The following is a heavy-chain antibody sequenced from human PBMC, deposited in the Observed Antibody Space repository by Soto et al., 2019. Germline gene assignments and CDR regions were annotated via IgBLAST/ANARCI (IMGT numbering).Heavy chain of an antibody. Sequence: SETLSLTCGVSGGVISSSRWWTWVRQFPGKGLEWIGEIYPSGSTNYNPSLKSRVTISLDRSQNQFSLNLRSVTAADTATYYCARVPEDSSGYFDSWGQGALVTVSS. V-gene: IGHV4-4*02. D-gene: IGHD3-22*01. CDR3: ARVPEDSSGYFDS. CDR2: IYPSGST. J-gene: IGHJ4*02. CDR1: GGVISSSRW.